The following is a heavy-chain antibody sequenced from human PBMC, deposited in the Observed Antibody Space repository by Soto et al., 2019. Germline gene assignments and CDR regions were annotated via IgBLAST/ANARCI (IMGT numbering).Heavy chain of an antibody. CDR3: AREVYSSSGPVHYYYGMDV. CDR1: GYTFTSYG. CDR2: ISAYNGNT. D-gene: IGHD6-13*01. J-gene: IGHJ6*02. Sequence: ASVKVSCKASGYTFTSYGISWVRQAPGQGLEWMGWISAYNGNTNYAQKLQGRVTMTTDTSTSTAYMELRSLRSDDTAVYYCAREVYSSSGPVHYYYGMDVWGQGTTVTVSS. V-gene: IGHV1-18*01.